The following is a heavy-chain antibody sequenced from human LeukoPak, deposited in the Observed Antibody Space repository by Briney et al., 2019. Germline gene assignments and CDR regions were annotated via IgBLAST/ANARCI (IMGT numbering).Heavy chain of an antibody. CDR3: ETSSSATIDYFYDYIDV. Sequence: PSETLSLTCSVNGGSFSGYYWSWIRQPPGKGLEWIWEINHSENTNYNPSLKSRVTISGDTSKNQFSLKLSSVTAADTAVYYCETSSSATIDYFYDYIDVWGKGTTVTVSS. V-gene: IGHV4-34*01. CDR1: GGSFSGYY. D-gene: IGHD2-15*01. CDR2: INHSENT. J-gene: IGHJ6*03.